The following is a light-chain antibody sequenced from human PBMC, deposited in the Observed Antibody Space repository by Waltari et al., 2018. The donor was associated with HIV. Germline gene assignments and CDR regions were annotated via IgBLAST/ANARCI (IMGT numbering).Light chain of an antibody. Sequence: QSVLTQPPSASGTPGQRVTISCSGSSSNIGSNYVYWYQQPPGTAPKLLIYRNNQRASGVPDRFSGSKSGTSASLAISGLRSEDEADYYCAAWDDSLSAPVVFGGGTKLTVL. J-gene: IGLJ2*01. CDR2: RNN. V-gene: IGLV1-47*01. CDR3: AAWDDSLSAPVV. CDR1: SSNIGSNY.